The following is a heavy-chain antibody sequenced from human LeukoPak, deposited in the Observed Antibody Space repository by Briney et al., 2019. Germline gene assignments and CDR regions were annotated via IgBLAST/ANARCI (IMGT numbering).Heavy chain of an antibody. D-gene: IGHD3-3*01. CDR2: IRSSVVTI. J-gene: IGHJ4*03. V-gene: IGHV3-48*03. Sequence: PGGSLRLSCAASGFTFYISEMNWVRQTPGKGLERLSHIRSSVVTIYYADSVKGRFTISRDNAKNSLYLQMNSLRDEDTAGYYCARGGTTIYNCGHGNLWTVSS. CDR1: GFTFYISE. CDR3: ARGGTTIYN.